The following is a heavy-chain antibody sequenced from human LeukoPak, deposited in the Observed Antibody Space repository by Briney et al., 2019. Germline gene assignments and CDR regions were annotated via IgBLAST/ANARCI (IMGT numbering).Heavy chain of an antibody. D-gene: IGHD6-19*01. CDR3: ARVRSSGWSYFDY. CDR2: INSGGSST. CDR1: GFTFSSYW. Sequence: GGSLRLSCAASGFTFSSYWMRWVRQAPGKGLVWVSRINSGGSSTSYADSVKGRFTISRDNVKNTLYLQMNSLRAEDTAVYYCARVRSSGWSYFDYWGQGTLVTVSS. J-gene: IGHJ4*02. V-gene: IGHV3-74*01.